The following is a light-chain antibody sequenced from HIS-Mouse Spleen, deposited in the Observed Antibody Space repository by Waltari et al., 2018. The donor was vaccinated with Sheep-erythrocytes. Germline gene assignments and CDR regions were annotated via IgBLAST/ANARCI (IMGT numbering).Light chain of an antibody. J-gene: IGLJ1*01. CDR3: CSYAGSYNHV. CDR1: SSAVGGYNY. Sequence: QSALPQPRPVSGSPGQSVTISCTGTSSAVGGYNYFSWYQQHPGKAPKLMIYDVSKRPSGVPDRFSGSKSGNTASLTISGLQAEDEADYYCCSYAGSYNHVFATGTKVTVL. CDR2: DVS. V-gene: IGLV2-11*01.